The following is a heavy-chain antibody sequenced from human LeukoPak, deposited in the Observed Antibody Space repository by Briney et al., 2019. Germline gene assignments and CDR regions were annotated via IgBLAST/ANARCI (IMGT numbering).Heavy chain of an antibody. Sequence: GGSLRLSCAASGFTFSSYGMHWVRQAPGKGLEWVAFIRYDGSNKYYADSVKGRFTISRDNSKNTLYLQMNSLRAEDTAVYYCARDSAGIVVVPAARGDYWGQGTLVTVSS. V-gene: IGHV3-30*02. CDR2: IRYDGSNK. CDR3: ARDSAGIVVVPAARGDY. CDR1: GFTFSSYG. D-gene: IGHD2-2*01. J-gene: IGHJ4*02.